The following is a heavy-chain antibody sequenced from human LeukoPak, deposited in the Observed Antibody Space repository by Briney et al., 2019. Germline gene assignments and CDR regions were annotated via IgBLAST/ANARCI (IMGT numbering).Heavy chain of an antibody. V-gene: IGHV4-34*01. CDR2: INHSGST. J-gene: IGHJ4*02. CDR3: ARLNPVGYWNDVILDY. CDR1: GGSFSGYY. D-gene: IGHD1-1*01. Sequence: SETLSLTCGVYGGSFSGYYWSWIRQPPGKGLEWIGEINHSGSTNYSPSLTSRVTISVDTSKNQFSLKLSSVTAADTAVYYCARLNPVGYWNDVILDYWGQGTLVTVSS.